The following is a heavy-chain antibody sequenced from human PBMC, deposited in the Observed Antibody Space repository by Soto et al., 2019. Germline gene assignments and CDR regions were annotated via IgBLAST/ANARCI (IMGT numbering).Heavy chain of an antibody. D-gene: IGHD6-13*01. J-gene: IGHJ6*02. V-gene: IGHV3-30*18. CDR2: ISYDGSNK. Sequence: QVQLVESGGGVVQPGRSLRLSCAASGFTFSSYGMHWVRQAPGKGLEWVAVISYDGSNKYYADSVKGRFTISRDNSKKTLYMQMNSLRAEDTAVYYCAKDPPRFSSSWYYYYYGMDVWGQGTTVTVSS. CDR3: AKDPPRFSSSWYYYYYGMDV. CDR1: GFTFSSYG.